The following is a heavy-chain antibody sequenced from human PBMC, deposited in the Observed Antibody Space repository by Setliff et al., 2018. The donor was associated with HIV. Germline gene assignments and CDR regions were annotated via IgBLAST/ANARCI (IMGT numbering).Heavy chain of an antibody. CDR2: LSPIRSIT. Sequence: SVKVSCKASGNTFNVYAISWVRQAPGQGLEWVGGLSPIRSITNYAQKFQGRVTITADKSTSTAHMELSSLRSEDTAVYYCATAGTYYYGSGSYHVSGYWGQGTLVTVSS. CDR1: GNTFNVYA. J-gene: IGHJ4*02. D-gene: IGHD3-10*01. V-gene: IGHV1-69*10. CDR3: ATAGTYYYGSGSYHVSGY.